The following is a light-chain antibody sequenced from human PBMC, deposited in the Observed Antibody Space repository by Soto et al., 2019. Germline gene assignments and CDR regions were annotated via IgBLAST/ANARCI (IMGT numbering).Light chain of an antibody. V-gene: IGKV3-15*01. J-gene: IGKJ1*01. CDR3: QQSKDSTTT. Sequence: IVMAQSPATLSRFPGDGASLSCPSSQSLTSTVACYHPKYGQAPRLLIYSAAVRVTAVPVRFNGSVSGTDGTITITSLQSDDGCVYDGQQSKDSTTTFGQGTKVDI. CDR1: QSLTST. CDR2: SAA.